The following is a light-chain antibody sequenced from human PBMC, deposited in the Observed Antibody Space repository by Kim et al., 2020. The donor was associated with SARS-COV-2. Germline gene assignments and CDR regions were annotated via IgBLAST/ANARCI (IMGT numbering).Light chain of an antibody. CDR3: SSYTSNNTQV. Sequence: GQSITSACTESSSDVYTYKHVSWYQHHPGEAPNLIVCYVSDRPSGISYLFACSKSGNTASLTISGLHADDEAYYYCSSYTSNNTQVFGGGTQLTVL. CDR1: SSDVYTYKH. V-gene: IGLV2-14*03. CDR2: YVS. J-gene: IGLJ3*02.